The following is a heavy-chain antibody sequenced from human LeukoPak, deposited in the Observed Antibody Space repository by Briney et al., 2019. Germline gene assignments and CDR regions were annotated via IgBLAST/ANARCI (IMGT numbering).Heavy chain of an antibody. Sequence: SQTLSLTCTVSGNSISSGDNYWSWIRQPAGKGLEWIGRIYTSGSTNYNPSLKSRVTISGDTSKNQFSLRLSSVTAADTAVYYCARVTGYSSSWYQSNYFDYWGQGTLVTVSS. J-gene: IGHJ4*02. CDR1: GNSISSGDNY. CDR3: ARVTGYSSSWYQSNYFDY. CDR2: IYTSGST. D-gene: IGHD6-13*01. V-gene: IGHV4-61*02.